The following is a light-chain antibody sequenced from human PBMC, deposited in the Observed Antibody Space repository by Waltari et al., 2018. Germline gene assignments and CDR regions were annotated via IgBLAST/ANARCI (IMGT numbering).Light chain of an antibody. J-gene: IGKJ4*01. CDR3: QQYNNWPPELT. Sequence: EIVMTQSPATLSVSPGERATLSCRASQSVSSNLAWYQQKPGQAPILLIYGASTRATGFPARFSGSGSGTEFTLTISSLQSEDFAVYYCQQYNNWPPELTFGGGTKVEIK. V-gene: IGKV3-15*01. CDR1: QSVSSN. CDR2: GAS.